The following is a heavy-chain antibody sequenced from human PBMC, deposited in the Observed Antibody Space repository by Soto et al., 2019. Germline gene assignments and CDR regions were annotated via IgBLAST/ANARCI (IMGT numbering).Heavy chain of an antibody. CDR1: GFTFSSYW. CDR3: ARDRYSYYEFWSGSPPYYYYGMDV. V-gene: IGHV3-7*01. Sequence: EVQLVESGGGLVQPGGSLRLSCAASGFTFSSYWMSWVRQAPGKGLEWVANIKQDGSEKYYVDSVKGRFTISRDNAKNSLYLQMNSLRAEDTAVYYCARDRYSYYEFWSGSPPYYYYGMDVWGQGTTVTVSS. J-gene: IGHJ6*02. CDR2: IKQDGSEK. D-gene: IGHD3-3*01.